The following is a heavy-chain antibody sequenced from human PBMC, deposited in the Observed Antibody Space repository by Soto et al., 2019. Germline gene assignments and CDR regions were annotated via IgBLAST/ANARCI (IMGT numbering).Heavy chain of an antibody. CDR2: MNPNSGNT. J-gene: IGHJ6*02. Sequence: QVQLVQSGAEVKKPGASVKVSCKASGYTFTSYDINWVRQATGQGLEWMGWMNPNSGNTGYAQKFQGRVTMTRDTALRGADIALRGPRPAARAVCSCASARAIVIVTAAAAHFYSAGLAVWGPGDAVTASS. D-gene: IGHD2-2*01. CDR1: GYTFTSYD. CDR3: ASARAIVIVTAAAAHFYSAGLAV. V-gene: IGHV1-8*01.